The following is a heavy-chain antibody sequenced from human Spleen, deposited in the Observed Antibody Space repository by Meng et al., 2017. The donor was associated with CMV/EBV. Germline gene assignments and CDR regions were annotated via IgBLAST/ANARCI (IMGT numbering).Heavy chain of an antibody. Sequence: ASVKVSCKASGYTFSNYGVSWVRQAPGQGLEWMGWISPYNGNTNYAQTLQGRVTLTTDTSTRTVYMELSSLRSEDTAVYYCARGYCTNGVCPYYYYGMDVWGQGTTVTVSS. J-gene: IGHJ6*02. CDR1: GYTFSNYG. D-gene: IGHD2-8*01. CDR2: ISPYNGNT. V-gene: IGHV1-18*01. CDR3: ARGYCTNGVCPYYYYGMDV.